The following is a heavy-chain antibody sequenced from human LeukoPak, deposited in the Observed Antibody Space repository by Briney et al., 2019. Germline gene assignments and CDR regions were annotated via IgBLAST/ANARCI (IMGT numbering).Heavy chain of an antibody. J-gene: IGHJ4*02. CDR1: GGSISSHNYY. CDR3: ARMLAVGHFDY. D-gene: IGHD6-13*01. CDR2: VYYTGNT. V-gene: IGHV4-39*01. Sequence: PSETLSLTCTVSGGSISSHNYYWGWIRQPPGKGLDWIGSVYYTGNTSFDPSLKSRVTISVDTSKNQFSLNLSSVTAADTAVYYCARMLAVGHFDYWGQGTLVPVSS.